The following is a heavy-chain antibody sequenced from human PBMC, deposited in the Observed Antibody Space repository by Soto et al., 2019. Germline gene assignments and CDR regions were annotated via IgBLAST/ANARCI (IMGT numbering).Heavy chain of an antibody. J-gene: IGHJ3*02. CDR3: ARVPPTDSSGYRVGAFDI. CDR1: GYTFTSYY. Sequence: QVQLVQSGAEVKKPGASVKVSCKASGYTFTSYYMHWVRQAPGQGLEWMGIINPSGGSTSYAQKFQGRVTMTRDTSTSTVYMELSSLRSEDTAVYYCARVPPTDSSGYRVGAFDIWGQGTMVPVSS. V-gene: IGHV1-46*01. D-gene: IGHD3-22*01. CDR2: INPSGGST.